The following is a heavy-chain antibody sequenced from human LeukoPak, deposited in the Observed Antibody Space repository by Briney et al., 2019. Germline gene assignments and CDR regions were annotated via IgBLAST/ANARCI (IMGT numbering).Heavy chain of an antibody. CDR3: ARGPRYSFY. J-gene: IGHJ4*02. V-gene: IGHV3-43*01. D-gene: IGHD6-13*01. CDR1: GFTFDDFS. CDR2: ISKYGDRT. Sequence: GGSLRLSCAASGFTFDDFSIHWVRQAPGKGLEWVSLISKYGDRTYYADSVKGRFTISRDQANNTLYLQMNTLRDEDTAVYYCARGPRYSFYWGQGTLVSVSS.